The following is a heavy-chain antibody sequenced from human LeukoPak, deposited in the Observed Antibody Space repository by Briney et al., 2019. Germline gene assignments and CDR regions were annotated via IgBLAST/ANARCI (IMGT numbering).Heavy chain of an antibody. V-gene: IGHV3-43*02. CDR1: GFTFDDYA. CDR2: IRGDGST. Sequence: PGGSLKLSCAASGFTFDDYAMHWVRQAPGKGLEWVSLIRGDGSTYYADSVRGRFTISRDNSENTVYFQMNSLRAEDTALYYCARDLYCSGGTCYRAFDIWGQGTMVTVSS. CDR3: ARDLYCSGGTCYRAFDI. J-gene: IGHJ3*02. D-gene: IGHD2-15*01.